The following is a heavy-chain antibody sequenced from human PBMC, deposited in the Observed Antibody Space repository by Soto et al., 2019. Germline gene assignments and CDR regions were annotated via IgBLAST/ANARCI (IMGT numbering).Heavy chain of an antibody. Sequence: QVQLVQSGAEIKKPASSVKVSCKASGGSDVFNNYPVSWVRQAPGQGLEWMGAIITMFNTADYAQRFLGRVTITADEFTRTVYMELTSLTSDDTAVYYCARHYPTAVSGAGWFDTWGQGNLVTVSS. D-gene: IGHD6-19*01. V-gene: IGHV1-69*01. CDR3: ARHYPTAVSGAGWFDT. CDR2: IITMFNTA. CDR1: GGSDVFNNYP. J-gene: IGHJ5*02.